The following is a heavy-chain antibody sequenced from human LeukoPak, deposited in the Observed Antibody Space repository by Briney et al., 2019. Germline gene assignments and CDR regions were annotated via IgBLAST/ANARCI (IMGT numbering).Heavy chain of an antibody. CDR1: GDSISIYY. CDR2: IYNSGST. D-gene: IGHD3-10*01. V-gene: IGHV4-59*01. CDR3: ARVHGSGYYYGMDV. J-gene: IGHJ6*02. Sequence: SETLSLTCSVSGDSISIYYWSWIRQPPGKGLEWIGYIYNSGSTNYNPSLKSRVTISVDTSKNQFSLKLTSVTAADTAVYYCARVHGSGYYYGMDVWGQGTTVTVSS.